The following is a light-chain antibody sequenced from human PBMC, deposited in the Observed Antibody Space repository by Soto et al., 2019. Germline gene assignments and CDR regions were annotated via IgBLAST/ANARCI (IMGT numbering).Light chain of an antibody. Sequence: EIVLTQSPGTLSVSPGERATLSCRASQTISSNYLAWYQQKPGQAPSLLIYGTSSRATGIPDRFSGSGSGTDFTLTISSLDAEESAIYYCQQYGSWTFGQGTKVEI. CDR2: GTS. V-gene: IGKV3-20*01. CDR3: QQYGSWT. J-gene: IGKJ1*01. CDR1: QTISSNY.